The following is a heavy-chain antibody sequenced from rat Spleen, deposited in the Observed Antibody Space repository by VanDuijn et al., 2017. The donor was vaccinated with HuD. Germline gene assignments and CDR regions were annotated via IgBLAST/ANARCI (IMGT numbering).Heavy chain of an antibody. CDR3: ANVQGHYFDY. V-gene: IGHV5-22*01. CDR1: GFTFSDYY. CDR2: ISYEGSST. J-gene: IGHJ2*01. Sequence: EVQLVESGGGLVQPGRSLKLSCAASGFTFSDYYMAWVRQAPKKGLEWVASISYEGSSTYYGDSVKGRFTISRDNAKSTLYLQMNSLRSEDTATYYCANVQGHYFDYWGQGVMVTVSS.